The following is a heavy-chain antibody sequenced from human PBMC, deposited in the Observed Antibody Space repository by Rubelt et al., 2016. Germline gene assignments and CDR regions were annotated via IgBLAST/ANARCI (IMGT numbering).Heavy chain of an antibody. J-gene: IGHJ6*02. CDR2: MNPNSGNT. V-gene: IGHV1-8*01. CDR3: TRDTARDCSGGSCLSYYYYYGMDV. D-gene: IGHD2-15*01. Sequence: GLEWMGWMNPNSGNTGYAQKFQGRVTMTRNTSISTAYVELSSLRSEDTAVYYCTRDTARDCSGGSCLSYYYYYGMDVWGQGTTVTVSS.